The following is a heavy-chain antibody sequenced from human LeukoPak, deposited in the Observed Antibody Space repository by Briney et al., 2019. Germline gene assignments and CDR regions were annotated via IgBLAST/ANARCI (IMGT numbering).Heavy chain of an antibody. D-gene: IGHD3-10*01. CDR3: ARAHSGIYYNGIDY. CDR2: ISGSGGST. V-gene: IGHV3-23*01. CDR1: GFTFSNYA. J-gene: IGHJ4*02. Sequence: GGSLRLSCAGSGFTFSNYALIWVRQAPGEGLEWVSSISGSGGSTYYADSVKGRFTISRDNSKNTLYLQMNSLRAEDTAVYYCARAHSGIYYNGIDYWGQGTLVTVSS.